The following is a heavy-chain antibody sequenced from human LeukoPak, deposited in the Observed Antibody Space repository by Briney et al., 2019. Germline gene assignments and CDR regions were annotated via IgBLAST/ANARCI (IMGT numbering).Heavy chain of an antibody. CDR3: ARQSRDGSKTRGYYFDY. V-gene: IGHV5-51*01. CDR1: GYIFTNYW. D-gene: IGHD3-10*01. J-gene: IGHJ4*02. CDR2: IYPADSDT. Sequence: GESLKISCQVSGYIFTNYWIGWVRQMPGKGLESMGIIYPADSDTTYSPSFQGQVTISADKSISTVYLQWSSLKASDTAMYYCARQSRDGSKTRGYYFDYWGRDTLVTVS.